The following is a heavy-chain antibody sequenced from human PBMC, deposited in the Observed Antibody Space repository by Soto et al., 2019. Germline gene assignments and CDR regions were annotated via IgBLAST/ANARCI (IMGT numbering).Heavy chain of an antibody. CDR2: IYYSGST. V-gene: IGHV4-59*08. Sequence: SDTLSLTCPFHGVSISSYYWSWIRQPPGKGLEWIGYIYYSGSTNYNPSLKSRVTISVDTSKNQFSLKLSSVTAADTAVYYCARRWGRSFDYWGQGTPVT. CDR1: GVSISSYY. D-gene: IGHD2-15*01. CDR3: ARRWGRSFDY. J-gene: IGHJ4*02.